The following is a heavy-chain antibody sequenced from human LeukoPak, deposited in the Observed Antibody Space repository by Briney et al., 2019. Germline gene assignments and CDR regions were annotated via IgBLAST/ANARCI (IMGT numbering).Heavy chain of an antibody. Sequence: PGGSLRLSCAAYGFTFSSYSMNWVRQAPGKGLEWVSYISSSSSTIYYADSVKGRFTISRDNAKNSLYLQMNSLRAEDTAVFYCARDRGGTDDFWSGCYTGYFDYWGQGTLVTVSS. J-gene: IGHJ4*02. CDR3: ARDRGGTDDFWSGCYTGYFDY. V-gene: IGHV3-48*01. CDR2: ISSSSSTI. D-gene: IGHD3-3*01. CDR1: GFTFSSYS.